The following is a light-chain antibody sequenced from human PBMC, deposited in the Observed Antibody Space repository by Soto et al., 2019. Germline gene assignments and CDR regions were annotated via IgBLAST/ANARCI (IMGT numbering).Light chain of an antibody. CDR2: GKT. J-gene: IGLJ3*02. CDR3: AAWDDSLNGWV. CDR1: SSNIGGET. V-gene: IGLV1-44*01. Sequence: QSVLTQPPSASGSPGQRVTISCSGSSSNIGGETVNWYQQVPGTAPKLLIYGKTQRPSGVPDRFSGSKSGTSVSLAISGFQSEDEADYYCAAWDDSLNGWVFGGGTKLTVL.